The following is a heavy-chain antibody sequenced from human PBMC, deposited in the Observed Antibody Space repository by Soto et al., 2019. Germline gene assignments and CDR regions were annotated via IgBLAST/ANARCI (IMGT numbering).Heavy chain of an antibody. D-gene: IGHD2-2*01. V-gene: IGHV4-34*01. J-gene: IGHJ5*02. CDR2: INHSGST. CDR1: GGSFSGYY. CDR3: ARGNIVVVPAAMHWYNWFDP. Sequence: SETLSLTCAVYGGSFSGYYWSWIRQPPGKGLEWIGEINHSGSTNYNPSLKSRVTISVDTSKNQFSLKLSSVTAADTAVYYCARGNIVVVPAAMHWYNWFDPWGQGTLVTVSS.